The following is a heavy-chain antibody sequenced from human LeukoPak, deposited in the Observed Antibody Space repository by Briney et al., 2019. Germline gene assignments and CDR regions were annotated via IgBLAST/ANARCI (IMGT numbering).Heavy chain of an antibody. Sequence: GASVKVSCKASGYTFTSYGISWVRQAPGQGLEWMGWISTYNGNTNYAQKLQGRVTMTTDTSTSTAYMELRSLRSDDTAVYYCARDLNKWLENWFDPWGQGTLVTVSS. CDR1: GYTFTSYG. CDR2: ISTYNGNT. CDR3: ARDLNKWLENWFDP. D-gene: IGHD5-12*01. V-gene: IGHV1-18*01. J-gene: IGHJ5*02.